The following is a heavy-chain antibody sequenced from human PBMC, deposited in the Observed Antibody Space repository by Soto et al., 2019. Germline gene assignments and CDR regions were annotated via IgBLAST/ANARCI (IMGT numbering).Heavy chain of an antibody. D-gene: IGHD6-19*01. V-gene: IGHV3-33*01. Sequence: GESLKISCAASGFTFSSYGMHWVRQAPGKGLEWVAVIWYDGSNKYYADSVKGRFTISRDNSKNTLYLQMNSLRAEDTAVYYCARGGAVAGKIDYWGQGTLVTVSS. CDR3: ARGGAVAGKIDY. J-gene: IGHJ4*02. CDR2: IWYDGSNK. CDR1: GFTFSSYG.